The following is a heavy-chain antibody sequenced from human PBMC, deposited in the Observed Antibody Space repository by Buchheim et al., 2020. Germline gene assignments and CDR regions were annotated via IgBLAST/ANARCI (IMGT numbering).Heavy chain of an antibody. CDR2: IWYDGSNK. V-gene: IGHV3-33*01. CDR1: GFTFSSYG. J-gene: IGHJ6*01. D-gene: IGHD2-15*01. Sequence: QVQLVESGGGVVQPGRSLRLSCAASGFTFSSYGMHWVRQAPGKGLEWVAVIWYDGSNKYYADSVKGRSTISRDNSKNKLYLQMNSLRAEDTAVYYCARVADIETQMDVWGQGTT. CDR3: ARVADIETQMDV.